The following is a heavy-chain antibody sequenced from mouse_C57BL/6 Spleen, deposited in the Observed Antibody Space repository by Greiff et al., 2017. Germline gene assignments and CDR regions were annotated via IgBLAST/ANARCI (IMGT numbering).Heavy chain of an antibody. CDR2: IYPGDGDT. CDR1: GYAFSSSW. Sequence: QVQLQQSGPELVKPGASVKISCKASGYAFSSSWMNWVKQRPGTGLEWIGRIYPGDGDTNYNGKFKGKATLTADKSSSTAYMQRSSLTSEDSAVYFCARYGELYFDYWGQGTTLTVSS. V-gene: IGHV1-82*01. J-gene: IGHJ2*01. D-gene: IGHD1-1*02. CDR3: ARYGELYFDY.